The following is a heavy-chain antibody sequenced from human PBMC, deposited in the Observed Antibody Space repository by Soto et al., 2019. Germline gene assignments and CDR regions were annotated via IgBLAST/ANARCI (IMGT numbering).Heavy chain of an antibody. J-gene: IGHJ4*02. Sequence: GGSLRLSCAASGFTFSSYSMNWVRQAPGKGLEWVSSISSSSSYIYYADSVKGRFTISRDNAKNSLYLQMNSLRAEDTAVYYCARAPDSVGAVPADWGQGTLVTVSS. CDR2: ISSSSSYI. CDR1: GFTFSSYS. V-gene: IGHV3-21*01. CDR3: ARAPDSVGAVPAD. D-gene: IGHD3-10*01.